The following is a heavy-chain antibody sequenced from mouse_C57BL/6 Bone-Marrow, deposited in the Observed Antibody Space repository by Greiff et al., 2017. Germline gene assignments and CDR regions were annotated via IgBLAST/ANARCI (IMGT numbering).Heavy chain of an antibody. V-gene: IGHV5-12*01. CDR2: ISNGGGST. CDR1: GFTFSDYY. J-gene: IGHJ4*01. Sequence: EVQRVESGGGLVQPGGSLKLSCAASGFTFSDYYMYWVRQTPEKRLEWVAYISNGGGSTYYPDTVKGRFTISRDNAKNTLYLQTSRLKSEDTAMYYCARHGGLLVLYYAMDYWGQGTSVTVSS. CDR3: ARHGGLLVLYYAMDY.